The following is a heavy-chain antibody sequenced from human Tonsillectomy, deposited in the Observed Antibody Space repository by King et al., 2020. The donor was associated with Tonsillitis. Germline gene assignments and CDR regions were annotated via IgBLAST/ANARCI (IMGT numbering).Heavy chain of an antibody. D-gene: IGHD4-11*01. V-gene: IGHV3-23*04. CDR2: VSGSGGIT. Sequence: LQLVQSGGGSVQPGGSLILSCAASGFTFINYAMNWVRQAPGKGLEWVSGVSGSGGITHYADSVKGRFTASSDNSKNTLFLQMNSPRAEDTAVYYCAKDLMSTVTSLNAAAIDHWGQGTLVTVSS. CDR3: AKDLMSTVTSLNAAAIDH. CDR1: GFTFINYA. J-gene: IGHJ4*02.